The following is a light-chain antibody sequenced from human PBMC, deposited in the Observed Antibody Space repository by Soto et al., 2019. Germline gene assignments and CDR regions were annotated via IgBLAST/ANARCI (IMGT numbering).Light chain of an antibody. CDR3: QQYSGSPST. CDR2: GAS. Sequence: EIVLTQSPDTLSLSPGDRATLSCRASQSVSSNYLVWYQQKPGQALRLLIYGASIRATGIPDRFTGSGSGTDFALTITRLEPEDFAVHYCQQYSGSPSTFGQGTKLEIK. V-gene: IGKV3-20*01. J-gene: IGKJ2*01. CDR1: QSVSSNY.